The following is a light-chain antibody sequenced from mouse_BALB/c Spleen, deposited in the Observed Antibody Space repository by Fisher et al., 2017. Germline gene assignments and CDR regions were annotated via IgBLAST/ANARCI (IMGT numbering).Light chain of an antibody. J-gene: IGKJ4*01. CDR3: HQYHRSPPT. CDR1: SSVSY. CDR2: DTS. V-gene: IGKV4-55*01. Sequence: IVMTQSPAIMSASPGEKVTMTCSASSSVSYMYWYQQKPGSSPRLLIYDTSNLASGVPVRFSGSGSGTSYSLTISSMEAEDAATYYCHQYHRSPPTFGSGTKLEIK.